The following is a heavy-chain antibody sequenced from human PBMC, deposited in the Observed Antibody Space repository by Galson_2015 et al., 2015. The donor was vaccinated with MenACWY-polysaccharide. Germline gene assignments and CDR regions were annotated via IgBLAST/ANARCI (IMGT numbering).Heavy chain of an antibody. D-gene: IGHD1-1*01. CDR1: GFTFSNYG. Sequence: SLRLSCAASGFTFSNYGMHWVRQAPGKGLEWMAVIWYDESDEYYADSVKGRFTISGDNSKNALYLQMNSLRAEDTAVYYCARADRNDGGRALDIWGQGTMVTVSS. CDR3: ARADRNDGGRALDI. J-gene: IGHJ3*02. V-gene: IGHV3-33*01. CDR2: IWYDESDE.